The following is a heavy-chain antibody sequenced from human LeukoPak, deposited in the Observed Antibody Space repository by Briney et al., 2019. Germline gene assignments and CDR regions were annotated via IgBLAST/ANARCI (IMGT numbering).Heavy chain of an antibody. CDR2: INSGGGGT. Sequence: ASVEVSCKASGYTFTNHYIHWVRQAPGQGLEWMGMINSGGGGTGYAQKFQGRVTLTRDTSTSTVYMELSSLRSEDTAVYYCARDRRISTAGFTFDHWGQGTLVTVSS. CDR3: ARDRRISTAGFTFDH. CDR1: GYTFTNHY. V-gene: IGHV1-46*01. J-gene: IGHJ4*02. D-gene: IGHD6-13*01.